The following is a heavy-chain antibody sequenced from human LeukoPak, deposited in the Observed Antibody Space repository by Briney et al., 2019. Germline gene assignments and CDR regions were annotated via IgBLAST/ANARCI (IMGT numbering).Heavy chain of an antibody. CDR1: GFTFSSYA. CDR2: ISGSGGST. J-gene: IGHJ4*02. Sequence: GGSLRLSCAASGFTFSSYAMSWVRQAPGMGLEWVSAISGSGGSTYYAVSVKGRFTISRDNSKNTLYLQMNSLRAEDTAVYYCAKGSPNIVVVPAAYWGQGTLVTVSS. CDR3: AKGSPNIVVVPAAY. D-gene: IGHD2-2*01. V-gene: IGHV3-23*01.